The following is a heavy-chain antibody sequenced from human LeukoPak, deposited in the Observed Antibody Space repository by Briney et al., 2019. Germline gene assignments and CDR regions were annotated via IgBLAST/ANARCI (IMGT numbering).Heavy chain of an antibody. V-gene: IGHV3-30*18. CDR1: GFSFTSYS. J-gene: IGHJ4*02. Sequence: PGGSLRLSCAASGFSFTSYSINWVRQAPGKGLEWVAVISYDGSNKYYADSVKGRFTISRDNSKNTLYLQMNSLRAEDTAVYYCAKAIYGSWYVGIDYWGQGTLVTVSS. CDR2: ISYDGSNK. CDR3: AKAIYGSWYVGIDY. D-gene: IGHD6-13*01.